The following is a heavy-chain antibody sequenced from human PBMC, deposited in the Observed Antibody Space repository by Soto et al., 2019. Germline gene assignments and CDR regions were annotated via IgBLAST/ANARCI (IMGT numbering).Heavy chain of an antibody. CDR3: AREYCSSTNCYNDY. V-gene: IGHV1-3*01. CDR1: GYTFTSYA. J-gene: IGHJ4*02. CDR2: INAGNGNT. D-gene: IGHD2-2*02. Sequence: ASVKVSCKASGYTFTSYAMHWVRQAPGQRLEWMGWINAGNGNTKYSQKFQGRVTITRDTSASTAYMELSSLRSEDTAVYYCAREYCSSTNCYNDYWGQGTLVTVSS.